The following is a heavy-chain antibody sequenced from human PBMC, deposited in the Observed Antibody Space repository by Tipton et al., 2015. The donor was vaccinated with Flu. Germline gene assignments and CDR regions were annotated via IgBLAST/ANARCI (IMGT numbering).Heavy chain of an antibody. Sequence: SLRLSCAASGFTISDYYMTWVRRAPGKGLEWLSYMGSSANTMYYAYSIKGRFTVSRDNAKNSLYLQMNTLRAEDTAVYYCVRKGFGDYWGQGILVTVSS. J-gene: IGHJ4*02. CDR3: VRKGFGDY. CDR2: MGSSANTM. CDR1: GFTISDYY. D-gene: IGHD3-10*01. V-gene: IGHV3-11*04.